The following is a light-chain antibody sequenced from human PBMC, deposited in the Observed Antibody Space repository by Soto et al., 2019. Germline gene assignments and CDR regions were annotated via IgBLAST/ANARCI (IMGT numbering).Light chain of an antibody. V-gene: IGKV3-15*01. J-gene: IGKJ4*01. Sequence: EMVVTQSPATLSVSPGERATLSCSASQDVSSNLAGYQQKPGQAPSLLIYGASTRATGTPARFSGSGSGTEFTLTISSLQSEDYAVYFCQQYIRWPLTFGGGTKVEI. CDR1: QDVSSN. CDR2: GAS. CDR3: QQYIRWPLT.